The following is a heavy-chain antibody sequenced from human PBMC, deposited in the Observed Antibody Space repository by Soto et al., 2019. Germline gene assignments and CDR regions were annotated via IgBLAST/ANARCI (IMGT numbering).Heavy chain of an antibody. CDR3: ARAVGPYDY. D-gene: IGHD1-26*01. CDR2: IYYSGST. V-gene: IGHV4-31*03. CDR1: GGSISSGGYY. J-gene: IGHJ4*02. Sequence: SETLSLTCTVSGGSISSGGYYWSWIRQHPGKGLEWIGYIYYSGSTYYNPSLKSRVTISVDTSKNTLYLQMNSLRAEDTAVYYCARAVGPYDYWGQGTLVTVSS.